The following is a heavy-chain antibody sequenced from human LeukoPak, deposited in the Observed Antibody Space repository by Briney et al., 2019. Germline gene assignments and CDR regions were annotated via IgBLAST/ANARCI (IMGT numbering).Heavy chain of an antibody. CDR1: GFTFSNAW. J-gene: IGHJ4*02. D-gene: IGHD3-10*01. Sequence: GGSLRLSCAASGFTFSNAWMSWVRQAPGKGLEWVGRIKSKTDGGTTDYAAPVKGRFTISRDDSKNTLYLQMNSLKTEDTAVYYCAKDATMVRGVILDYWGQGTLVTVSS. CDR2: IKSKTDGGTT. V-gene: IGHV3-15*01. CDR3: AKDATMVRGVILDY.